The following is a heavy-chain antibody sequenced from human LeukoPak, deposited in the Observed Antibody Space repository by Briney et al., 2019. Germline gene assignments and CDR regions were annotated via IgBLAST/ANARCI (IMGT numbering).Heavy chain of an antibody. CDR3: ARACGRTTVVTWHDAFDI. D-gene: IGHD4-23*01. J-gene: IGHJ3*02. CDR2: IYYSGST. CDR1: GGSLSSSSYY. V-gene: IGHV4-39*07. Sequence: PSETLSLTCTVSGGSLSSSSYYWGWVRQPPGKGLEWLGSIYYSGSTYYNPSLKSRVTISVDTSKNQFSLKLSSVTAADTAVYYCARACGRTTVVTWHDAFDIWGQGTMVTVSS.